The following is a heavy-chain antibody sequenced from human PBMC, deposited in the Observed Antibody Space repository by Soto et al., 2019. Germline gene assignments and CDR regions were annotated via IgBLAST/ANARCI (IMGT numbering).Heavy chain of an antibody. CDR1: GGSFSDYY. CDR2: INHIGGT. Sequence: LSLTCAVYGGSFSDYYWSWIRQPPGKGLEWIGEINHIGGTNYNPSLKSRVTISLDTSKKQFSLKLSSVTAADTAVYYCARVGTPSSIAVAGRFDYWGQGTLVTVSS. J-gene: IGHJ4*02. V-gene: IGHV4-34*01. D-gene: IGHD6-19*01. CDR3: ARVGTPSSIAVAGRFDY.